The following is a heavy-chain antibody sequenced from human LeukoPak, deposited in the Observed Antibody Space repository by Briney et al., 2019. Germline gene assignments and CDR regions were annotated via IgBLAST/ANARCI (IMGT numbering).Heavy chain of an antibody. CDR3: ARANFLYCSSSTCLFDY. Sequence: ASVKVSCKAAGYTFTDYYMHWVRQAPGQGFEWMGWINPNDGDTNYAQKFQGRVTMTRDTSISTAHMEVSRLRSDDPAVYYCARANFLYCSSSTCLFDYWGQGTLVTVSS. CDR2: INPNDGDT. J-gene: IGHJ4*02. CDR1: GYTFTDYY. D-gene: IGHD2-2*01. V-gene: IGHV1-2*02.